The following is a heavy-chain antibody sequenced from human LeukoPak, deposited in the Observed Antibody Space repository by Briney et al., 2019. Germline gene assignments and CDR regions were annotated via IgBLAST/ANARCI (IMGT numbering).Heavy chain of an antibody. J-gene: IGHJ6*03. CDR1: GGSISSYY. Sequence: KASETLSLTCTVSGGSISSYYWSWIRQPPGKGLEWIGYIYYSGSTNYNPSLKSRVTISVDTSKNQFSLKLSSVAAADTAVYYCAREGSEYYDFWSGYYTGGYYYYYMDVWGKGTTVTVSS. D-gene: IGHD3-3*01. V-gene: IGHV4-59*01. CDR2: IYYSGST. CDR3: AREGSEYYDFWSGYYTGGYYYYYMDV.